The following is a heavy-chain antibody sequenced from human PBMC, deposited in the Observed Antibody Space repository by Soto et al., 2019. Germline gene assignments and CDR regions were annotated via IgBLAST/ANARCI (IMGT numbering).Heavy chain of an antibody. V-gene: IGHV3-30-3*01. CDR3: AREEGETFDY. J-gene: IGHJ4*02. D-gene: IGHD3-10*01. CDR1: GFTFSSYA. Sequence: GGSLRLSCAASGFTFSSYAMHWVRQAPGKGLEWVAVISYDGSNKYYADSAKGRFTISRDNSKNTLYLQMNSLRAEDTAVYYCAREEGETFDYWGQGTLVTVSS. CDR2: ISYDGSNK.